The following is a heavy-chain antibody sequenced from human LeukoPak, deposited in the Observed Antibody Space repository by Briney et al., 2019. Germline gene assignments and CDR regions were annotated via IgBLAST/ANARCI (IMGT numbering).Heavy chain of an antibody. D-gene: IGHD3-10*01. CDR1: CGSISSGGFY. Sequence: SQTQSLTCTVSCGSISSGGFYWTWIRQHPGKGLEWFGYIYYRGNTYYNPSLKRRLTISVDRSKNQFSLKLTSVTAADTAVYYCARVRMVRGVIGGDFDYWGQGTLVTVSS. CDR3: ARVRMVRGVIGGDFDY. CDR2: IYYRGNT. J-gene: IGHJ4*02. V-gene: IGHV4-31*03.